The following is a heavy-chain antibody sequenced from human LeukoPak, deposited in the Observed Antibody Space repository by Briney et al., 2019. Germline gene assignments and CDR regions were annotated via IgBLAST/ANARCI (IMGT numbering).Heavy chain of an antibody. J-gene: IGHJ5*02. CDR1: GDSISSGDYY. V-gene: IGHV4-61*02. CDR2: ISSSGST. CDR3: ARGPLTMTRGFDP. D-gene: IGHD4-17*01. Sequence: SQTLSLTCTVSGDSISSGDYYWSWIRQPAGKGLEWIGRISSSGSTNYNPSLKSRVTMSVDTSKNQFSLKLSSVTAADTAVYYCARGPLTMTRGFDPWGQGTLVTVSS.